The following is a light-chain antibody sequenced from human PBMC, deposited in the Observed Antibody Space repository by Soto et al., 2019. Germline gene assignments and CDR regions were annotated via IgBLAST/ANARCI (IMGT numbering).Light chain of an antibody. CDR1: QISSSY. Sequence: EIVLTQSPATLSLSPGERATLSCGASQISSSYLAWYQQKPGLAPRLLIYDASSRATGIPDRFSGSGSGTDFTLTISRLEPEDFAVYYCQQYGNSPYTFGQGTKLEIK. CDR2: DAS. V-gene: IGKV3D-20*01. CDR3: QQYGNSPYT. J-gene: IGKJ2*01.